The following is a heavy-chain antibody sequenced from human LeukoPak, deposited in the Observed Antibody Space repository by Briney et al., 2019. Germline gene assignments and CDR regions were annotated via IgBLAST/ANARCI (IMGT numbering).Heavy chain of an antibody. CDR1: GLTFSSHE. CDR2: IGGSGRTI. CDR3: AGSVPHGYFDS. V-gene: IGHV3-48*03. Sequence: GGSLRLSCAASGLTFSSHEMNWVRQAPGKGLEWVSYIGGSGRTICCADSVKGRFTISRDNAKNSLFLQMNTLRAEDTAVYYCAGSVPHGYFDSWGQGTLVTVSS. J-gene: IGHJ4*02.